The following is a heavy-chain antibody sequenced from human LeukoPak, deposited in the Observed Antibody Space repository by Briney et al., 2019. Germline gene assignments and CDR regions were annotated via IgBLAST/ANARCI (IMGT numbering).Heavy chain of an antibody. D-gene: IGHD2-2*01. J-gene: IGHJ4*02. V-gene: IGHV3-33*01. CDR2: IWYDGSNK. CDR3: ARELFGYCSSTSCPGDY. Sequence: PGGSLRLSCVASGFTFSSYGMHWVRQAPGKGLEWVAVIWYDGSNKYYADSVKGRFTISRDNSKNTLYLQMNSLRAEDTAVYYCARELFGYCSSTSCPGDYWGQGTLVTVSS. CDR1: GFTFSSYG.